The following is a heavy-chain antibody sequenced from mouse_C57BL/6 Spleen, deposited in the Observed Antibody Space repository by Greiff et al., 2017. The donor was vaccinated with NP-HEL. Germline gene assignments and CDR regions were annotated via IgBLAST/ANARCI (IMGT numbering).Heavy chain of an antibody. CDR3: ARVRYGSSYGDMDY. D-gene: IGHD1-1*01. CDR1: GFSLTSYG. CDR2: IWSGGST. Sequence: VKLQESGPGLVQPSQSLSITCTVSGFSLTSYGVHCVRQSPGKGLEWLGVIWSGGSTDYNAAFISRLSISKDNSKSQAFIKMNSLQADDTAVDYCARVRYGSSYGDMDYWGQGTSVTVSS. J-gene: IGHJ4*01. V-gene: IGHV2-2*01.